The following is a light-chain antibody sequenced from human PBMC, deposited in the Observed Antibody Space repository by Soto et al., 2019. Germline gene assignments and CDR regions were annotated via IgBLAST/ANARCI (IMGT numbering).Light chain of an antibody. J-gene: IGLJ3*02. CDR2: RDS. V-gene: IGLV1-47*01. CDR1: SSSIGSNY. Sequence: QPVLTQPPSASGTPGQRVTISCSGSSSSIGSNYIYWYQQLPGTAPKLLIYRDSQRPSGVPDRFSGSKSGTSASLAISGLRSEDEADYYCAAWDDSLRGWVFGGGTKLTVL. CDR3: AAWDDSLRGWV.